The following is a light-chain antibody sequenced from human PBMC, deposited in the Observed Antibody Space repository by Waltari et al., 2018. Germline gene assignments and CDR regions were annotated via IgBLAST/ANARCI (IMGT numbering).Light chain of an antibody. CDR2: GNS. V-gene: IGLV1-40*01. J-gene: IGLJ3*02. CDR1: SSNIGAGYD. Sequence: QSVLTQPPSVSGAPGQWVTISCTGSSSNIGAGYDVHWYQQLPGTAPKLLIYGNSNRPSGVPDRVSGSKSGTSASLAITGLQAEDEADYYCQSYDSRSSSWVFGGGTKLTVL. CDR3: QSYDSRSSSWV.